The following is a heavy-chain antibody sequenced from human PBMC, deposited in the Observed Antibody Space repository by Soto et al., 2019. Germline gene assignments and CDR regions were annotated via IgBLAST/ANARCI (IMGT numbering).Heavy chain of an antibody. J-gene: IGHJ5*02. V-gene: IGHV1-3*01. CDR2: INAGNGNT. CDR3: ARVPATSPNWFDP. Sequence: QVQLVQSGAAVKKPGASVKVSCKASGYTFTSYAMHWVRQAPGQMREWMGWINAGNGNTKYSQKFQGRVTITRDTSASTAYMEMSSMRSEDTAVYYWARVPATSPNWFDPWGQGTLVTVSS. CDR1: GYTFTSYA. D-gene: IGHD1-26*01.